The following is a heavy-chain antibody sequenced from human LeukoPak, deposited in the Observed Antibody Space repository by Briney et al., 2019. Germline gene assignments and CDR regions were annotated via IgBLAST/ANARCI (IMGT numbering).Heavy chain of an antibody. D-gene: IGHD3-16*01. J-gene: IGHJ4*02. Sequence: PGGSLRLSCAASGFTFSSYWVHWVRQAPGKGLVWVSRIHSDGSSTDYADSLKGRFTISRDNAKNTLYLQINSLRAEDTAVYYCVRTSNYGFDYWGQGTLVTVSS. CDR3: VRTSNYGFDY. V-gene: IGHV3-74*01. CDR2: IHSDGSST. CDR1: GFTFSSYW.